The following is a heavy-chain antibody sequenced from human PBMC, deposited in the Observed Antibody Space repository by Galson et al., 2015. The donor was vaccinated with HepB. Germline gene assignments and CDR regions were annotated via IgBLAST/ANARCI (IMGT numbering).Heavy chain of an antibody. V-gene: IGHV3-7*03. CDR1: GFTFSSHW. D-gene: IGHD6-19*01. CDR3: AWSSGWTSDY. CDR2: IEQDGTEV. Sequence: SLRLSCAASGFTFSSHWMTWVRQAPGRGLEWVGNIEQDGTEVNYVDSVKGRFTISRDNAKSSLYLQMNSLRVEDTAVYYCAWSSGWTSDYWGQGTLVTVSS. J-gene: IGHJ4*02.